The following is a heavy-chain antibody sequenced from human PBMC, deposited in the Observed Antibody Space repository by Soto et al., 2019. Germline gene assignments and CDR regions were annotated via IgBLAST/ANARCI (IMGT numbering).Heavy chain of an antibody. V-gene: IGHV3-23*01. CDR3: AKRLTTVTTVFDY. CDR1: GLTSSTYA. D-gene: IGHD4-17*01. Sequence: GGSLRLSCAASGLTSSTYAMSWVRQAPGKGLEWVSGISGSGGSTYYADSVRGRFTISRDNSKNMLYLQMNSLRAEDTAVYYCAKRLTTVTTVFDYWGQGTLVTVSS. J-gene: IGHJ4*02. CDR2: ISGSGGST.